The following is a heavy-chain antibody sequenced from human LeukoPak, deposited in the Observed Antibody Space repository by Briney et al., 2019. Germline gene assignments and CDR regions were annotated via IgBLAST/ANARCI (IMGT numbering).Heavy chain of an antibody. V-gene: IGHV1-24*01. Sequence: ASVKVSCKVSGYTLTELAMHWVRQAPGHGREWMGGFDLEDGGTIYAQKFQGRVTMTEDTSTDTAYMELRSVRSEDTAVYYCATEQSNQLLHYYGMDVWGQGTTVTVSS. CDR2: FDLEDGGT. J-gene: IGHJ6*02. CDR1: GYTLTELA. D-gene: IGHD2-2*01. CDR3: ATEQSNQLLHYYGMDV.